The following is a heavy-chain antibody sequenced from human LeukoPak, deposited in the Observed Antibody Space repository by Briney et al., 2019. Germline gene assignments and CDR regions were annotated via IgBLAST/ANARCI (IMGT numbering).Heavy chain of an antibody. CDR2: ISGSGGST. Sequence: GGSLRLSCAASGFTFSSYEMNWVRQAPGKGLEWVSAISGSGGSTYYADSVKGRFTISRDNSKNTLYLQMNSLRAEDTAVYYCAARGYSYGLDYWGQGTLVTVPS. V-gene: IGHV3-23*01. CDR1: GFTFSSYE. D-gene: IGHD5-18*01. CDR3: AARGYSYGLDY. J-gene: IGHJ4*02.